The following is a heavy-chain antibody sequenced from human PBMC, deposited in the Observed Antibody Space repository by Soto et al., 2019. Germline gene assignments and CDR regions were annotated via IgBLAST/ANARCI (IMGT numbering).Heavy chain of an antibody. CDR3: ARDAGDLAAAGTVEAFDI. V-gene: IGHV4-31*03. D-gene: IGHD6-13*01. Sequence: QVQLQESGPGLVKPSQTLSLTCTVSGGSISSGGYYGSWIRQHPGKGLEGIGYIYYSGSTYYTPALKSRVTRSVDTSKNQFSLKLSSVTAADTAVYYCARDAGDLAAAGTVEAFDIWGQGTMVTVSS. CDR2: IYYSGST. J-gene: IGHJ3*02. CDR1: GGSISSGGYY.